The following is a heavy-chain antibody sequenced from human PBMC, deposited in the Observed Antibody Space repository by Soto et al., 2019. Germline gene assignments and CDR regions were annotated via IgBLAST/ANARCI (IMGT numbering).Heavy chain of an antibody. J-gene: IGHJ3*02. D-gene: IGHD3-3*01. V-gene: IGHV3-74*01. CDR3: ARDLGVTEVFDAFDI. CDR2: IKRDGSIT. CDR1: GFTFSSYW. Sequence: GGSLRLSCAASGFTFSSYWMHWVRQPPGKGLVWVSRIKRDGSITTYADFVKGRFTISRDNAKNTLYLQMNSLGAEDTAVYYCARDLGVTEVFDAFDIWGQGTMVTVSS.